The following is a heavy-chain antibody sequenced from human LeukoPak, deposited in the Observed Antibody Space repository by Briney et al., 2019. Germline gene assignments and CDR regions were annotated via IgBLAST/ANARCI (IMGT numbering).Heavy chain of an antibody. CDR1: GFTFSSYG. J-gene: IGHJ6*02. CDR3: AKDLRIAATGMDV. D-gene: IGHD2-15*01. V-gene: IGHV3-30*18. CDR2: ISYDGSNK. Sequence: GSLRLSCAASGFTFSSYGMHWVRQAPGKGLEWVAVISYDGSNKYYADSVKGRFTISRDNSKNTLYLQMNSLRAEDTAVYYCAKDLRIAATGMDVWGQGTTVTVSS.